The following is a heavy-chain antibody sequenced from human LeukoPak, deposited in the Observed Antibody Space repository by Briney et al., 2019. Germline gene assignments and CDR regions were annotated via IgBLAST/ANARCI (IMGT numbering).Heavy chain of an antibody. V-gene: IGHV3-23*01. D-gene: IGHD2-21*02. CDR1: GFTFSNYN. CDR2: ISGLGLTT. J-gene: IGHJ4*02. Sequence: PGGSLRLSCAPSGFTFSNYNMHWVRQAPGKGLEWVSDISGLGLTTHYADAVRGRFTVSRDNSKNILFLQMSSLVVDDTAVYFCAKGGNREGLLEGIDSWGQGTLLTVSS. CDR3: AKGGNREGLLEGIDS.